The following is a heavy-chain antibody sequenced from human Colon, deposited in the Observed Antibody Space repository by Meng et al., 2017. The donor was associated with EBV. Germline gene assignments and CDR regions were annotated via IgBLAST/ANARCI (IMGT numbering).Heavy chain of an antibody. Sequence: LPLPEPGPGLVKPSGTLSLTCTVSGGSISSNGYYWDWVRQPPGKGLEWIGAIYHSGSTSYNPSLQSRVTMFVDTSKNQFSLMLTSVTATDTAVYYCARRRGGSGRDCWGQGTLVTVSS. CDR3: ARRRGGSGRDC. CDR2: IYHSGST. CDR1: GGSISSNGYY. D-gene: IGHD3-10*01. V-gene: IGHV4-39*01. J-gene: IGHJ4*02.